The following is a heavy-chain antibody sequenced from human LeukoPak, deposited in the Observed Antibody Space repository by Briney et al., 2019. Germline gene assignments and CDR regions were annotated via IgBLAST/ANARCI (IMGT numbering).Heavy chain of an antibody. CDR1: GFTFSSYV. CDR2: ISFDGSNK. D-gene: IGHD3-9*01. J-gene: IGHJ4*02. Sequence: GGSLRLSCAASGFTFSSYVMHWVRQAPGEGLEWVAVISFDGSNKYYGDSLKGRFTISRDNSKNTLYLQMDSLRGEDMAIYYCARDFGWLSGFDYWGQGTLVTVSS. CDR3: ARDFGWLSGFDY. V-gene: IGHV3-30-3*01.